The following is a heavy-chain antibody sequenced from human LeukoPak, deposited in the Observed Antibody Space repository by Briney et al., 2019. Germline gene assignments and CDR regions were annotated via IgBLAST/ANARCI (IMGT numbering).Heavy chain of an antibody. CDR3: ARDRGVTYYDILTGYHTDAFDI. CDR1: GYTFTSYY. D-gene: IGHD3-9*01. CDR2: INPSGGST. V-gene: IGHV1-46*01. J-gene: IGHJ3*02. Sequence: ASVKVSCKASGYTFTSYYMHWVRQAPGQGLEWMGIINPSGGSTSYAQKFQGRVTMTRDTSTSTVYMELSSLRSEDTAVYYCARDRGVTYYDILTGYHTDAFDIWGQGTMVTVSS.